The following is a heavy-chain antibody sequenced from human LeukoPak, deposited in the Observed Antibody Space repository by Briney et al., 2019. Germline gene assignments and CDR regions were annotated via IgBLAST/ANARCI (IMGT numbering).Heavy chain of an antibody. J-gene: IGHJ4*02. CDR1: GGSISSSSYY. V-gene: IGHV4-39*07. D-gene: IGHD3-22*01. CDR3: ARAHSSGYYY. Sequence: SETLSLTCSVSGGSISSSSYYWGWIRQPPGKGLEWTGSISYSGSTNYNPSLKSRVTISVDTSKNQFSLKLSSVTAADTAVYYCARAHSSGYYYWGQGTLVTVSS. CDR2: ISYSGST.